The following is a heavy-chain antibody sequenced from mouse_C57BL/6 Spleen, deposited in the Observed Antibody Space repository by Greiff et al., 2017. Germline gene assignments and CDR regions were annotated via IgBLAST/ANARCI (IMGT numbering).Heavy chain of an antibody. D-gene: IGHD2-3*01. J-gene: IGHJ3*01. V-gene: IGHV1-18*01. CDR1: GYTFTDYN. CDR2: INPNNGGT. CDR3: ARSYDGYYGGFAY. Sequence: EVQLLQSGPELVKPGASVTIPCTASGYTFTDYNMDWVKQSHGKSLEWIGDINPNNGGTIYNQKFKGKATLTVDKSSSTAYMELRSLTSEDTAVYYCARSYDGYYGGFAYWGQGTLVTVSA.